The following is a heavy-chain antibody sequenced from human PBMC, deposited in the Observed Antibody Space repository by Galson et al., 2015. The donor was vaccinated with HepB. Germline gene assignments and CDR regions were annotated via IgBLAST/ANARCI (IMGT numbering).Heavy chain of an antibody. CDR3: ARATYYYGSGSLFDNWFDP. CDR1: GYTFTSYA. J-gene: IGHJ5*02. CDR2: INAGNGNT. V-gene: IGHV1-3*01. Sequence: SVKVSCKASGYTFTSYAMHWVRQAPGQRLEWMGWINAGNGNTKYSQKFQGRVTITRDTSASTAYMELSSLRSEDTAVYYCARATYYYGSGSLFDNWFDPWGQGTLVTVSS. D-gene: IGHD3-10*01.